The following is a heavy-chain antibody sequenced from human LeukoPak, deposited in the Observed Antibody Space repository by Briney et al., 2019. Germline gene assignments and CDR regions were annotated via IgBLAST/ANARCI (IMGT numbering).Heavy chain of an antibody. Sequence: GESLKISCKDSGYSFASYWFGWVRHMPGKGLECVGIIYTGDSETRYSPSFEDQVTLSADKSTSPAFLQWSSLRASDTAMYYCARRSYEGSSSAFDIWGQGTMVIVSA. J-gene: IGHJ3*02. CDR3: ARRSYEGSSSAFDI. V-gene: IGHV5-51*01. CDR1: GYSFASYW. D-gene: IGHD2-2*01. CDR2: IYTGDSET.